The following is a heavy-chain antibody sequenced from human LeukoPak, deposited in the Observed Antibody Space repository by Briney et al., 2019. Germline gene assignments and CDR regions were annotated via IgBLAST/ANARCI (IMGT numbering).Heavy chain of an antibody. V-gene: IGHV3-74*03. J-gene: IGHJ4*02. CDR2: ITDDATT. CDR1: GFTFSSAW. Sequence: GRSLRLSCAASGFTFSSAWMHWVRQAPGPGLVWVSRITDDATTTYADSVRGRFTISRDNAKNILYLQMNSLRAEDTALYYCVRDRVGPDYWGQGTLVTVSS. CDR3: VRDRVGPDY. D-gene: IGHD1-26*01.